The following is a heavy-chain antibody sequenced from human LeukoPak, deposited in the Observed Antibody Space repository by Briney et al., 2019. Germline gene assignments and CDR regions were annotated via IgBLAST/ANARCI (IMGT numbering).Heavy chain of an antibody. J-gene: IGHJ4*02. V-gene: IGHV3-9*01. CDR1: GFTFDDYA. D-gene: IGHD3-22*01. CDR3: AKVSDPYYYDSSGYYWKSFDY. Sequence: GRSLRLSCAASGFTFDDYAMHWVRQAPGKGLEWVSGISWNSGSIGYADSVKGRFTISRDNAKNSLYLQMNSLRAEDTALYYCAKVSDPYYYDSSGYYWKSFDYWGQGTLVTVSS. CDR2: ISWNSGSI.